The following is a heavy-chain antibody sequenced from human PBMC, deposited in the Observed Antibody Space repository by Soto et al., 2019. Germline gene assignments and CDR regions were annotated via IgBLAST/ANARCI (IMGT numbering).Heavy chain of an antibody. D-gene: IGHD1-26*01. Sequence: QVQLVQSGAEVGKSGASVKVSCKASGYTFSDYFIQWLRQGPGQGLEWVAWINPKTAATNYAKKFQDRVTVTSDTSFSTAYLELTRLRPDDTALYYCARIKWGLDYYSGMDVWGQGTAVSVTS. CDR2: INPKTAAT. CDR3: ARIKWGLDYYSGMDV. J-gene: IGHJ6*02. CDR1: GYTFSDYF. V-gene: IGHV1-2*02.